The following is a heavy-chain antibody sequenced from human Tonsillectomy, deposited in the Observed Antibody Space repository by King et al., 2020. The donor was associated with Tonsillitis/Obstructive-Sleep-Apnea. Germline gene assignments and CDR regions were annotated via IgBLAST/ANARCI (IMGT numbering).Heavy chain of an antibody. D-gene: IGHD2-2*01. CDR3: ARGGIVVVPAGVYNWFDP. CDR2: INHSGST. V-gene: IGHV4-34*01. Sequence: VQLQQWGAGLLKPSETLSLTCAVYGGSFSGYYWSWIRQPPGKGLEWIGEINHSGSTNYNPSLKSRVTISVDTSKNQFSLKLSSVTAADTAVYYCARGGIVVVPAGVYNWFDPWGQGTLVTVSS. CDR1: GGSFSGYY. J-gene: IGHJ5*02.